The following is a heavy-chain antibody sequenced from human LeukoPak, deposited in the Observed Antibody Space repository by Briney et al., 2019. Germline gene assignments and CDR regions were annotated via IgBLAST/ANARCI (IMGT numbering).Heavy chain of an antibody. Sequence: SETLSLTCTLSGGSISSSRNYWGWIRQPPGKGLEWIGSIYYSGSTYYNPSVKTRVTISVDTSKNEFSLKLTSVTAADTAVYYCARYGLIRGFEYWGQGTLVTVSS. V-gene: IGHV4-39*07. CDR1: GGSISSSRNY. J-gene: IGHJ4*02. CDR2: IYYSGST. D-gene: IGHD3-16*01. CDR3: ARYGLIRGFEY.